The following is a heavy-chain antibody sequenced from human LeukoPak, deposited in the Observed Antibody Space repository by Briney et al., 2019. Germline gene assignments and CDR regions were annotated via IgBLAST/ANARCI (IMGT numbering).Heavy chain of an antibody. D-gene: IGHD3-9*01. Sequence: SVKVSCKASGGTFSSYAISWVRQAPGQGLEWMGGIIPTFGTANYAQKFQGRVTITADESTSTAYMELSSLRSEDTAVYYCARASPYYDILTGYPTDAFDIWGQGTMVTVSS. CDR1: GGTFSSYA. CDR2: IIPTFGTA. V-gene: IGHV1-69*13. J-gene: IGHJ3*02. CDR3: ARASPYYDILTGYPTDAFDI.